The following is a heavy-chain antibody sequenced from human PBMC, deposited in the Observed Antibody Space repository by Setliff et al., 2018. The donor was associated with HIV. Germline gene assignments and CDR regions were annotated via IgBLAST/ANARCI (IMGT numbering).Heavy chain of an antibody. CDR1: GGSISTDY. V-gene: IGHV4-4*07. J-gene: IGHJ4*02. D-gene: IGHD3-10*01. CDR3: ARGGYGSGNAYYFAD. Sequence: SETLSLTCTVSGGSISTDYWTWVRQSAGKGLEWIGRIQTSEGTKYNPSLNSRVTVSIDTPKNQFSLDLTSVTAADTAVYYCARGGYGSGNAYYFADWSQGTLVTVSS. CDR2: IQTSEGT.